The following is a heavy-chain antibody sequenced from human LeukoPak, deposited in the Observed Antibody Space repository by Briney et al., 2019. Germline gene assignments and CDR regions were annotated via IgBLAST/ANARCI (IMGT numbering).Heavy chain of an antibody. D-gene: IGHD3-16*01. CDR3: ARDRAYSTLDY. V-gene: IGHV3-7*01. J-gene: IGHJ4*02. CDR2: IKEDGSAK. Sequence: GGSLRLSCAASGFTFRTSWMSWVRQAPGKGLEWVANIKEDGSAKNYVDSVKGHFTISRDNAENSLYLQMKSLRAEDTAVYYCARDRAYSTLDYWGQGTLVTVSS. CDR1: GFTFRTSW.